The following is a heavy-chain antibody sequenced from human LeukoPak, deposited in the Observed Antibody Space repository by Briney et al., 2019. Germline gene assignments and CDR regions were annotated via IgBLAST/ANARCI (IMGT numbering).Heavy chain of an antibody. CDR1: GFTFSTYW. CDR2: INSDGSIT. V-gene: IGHV3-74*01. J-gene: IGHJ4*02. CDR3: VGFNYGDYPGDY. Sequence: GGSLRLSCAASGFTFSTYWMHWVRQAPGKGLVWVSRINSDGSITSYADSVKGRFTISSDNAKKTLYLQMNSLRAEDTAVYYCVGFNYGDYPGDYWGQGTLVTVSS. D-gene: IGHD4-17*01.